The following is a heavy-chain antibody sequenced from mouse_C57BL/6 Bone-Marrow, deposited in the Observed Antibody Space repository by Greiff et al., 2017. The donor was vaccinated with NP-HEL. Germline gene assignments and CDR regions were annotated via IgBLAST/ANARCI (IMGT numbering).Heavy chain of an antibody. CDR2: ISSGSSTI. J-gene: IGHJ3*01. V-gene: IGHV5-17*01. CDR1: GFTFSDYG. Sequence: DVKLVESGGGLVKPGGSLKLSCAASGFTFSDYGMHWVRQAPEKGLEWVAYISSGSSTIYYADTVKGRFTISRDNAKNTLFLQMTSLRSEDTAMYYCARNGEFAWFAYWGQGTLVTVSA. CDR3: ARNGEFAWFAY.